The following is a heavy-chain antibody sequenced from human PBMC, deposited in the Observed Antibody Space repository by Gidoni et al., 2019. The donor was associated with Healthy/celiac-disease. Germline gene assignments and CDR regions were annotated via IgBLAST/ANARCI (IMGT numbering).Heavy chain of an antibody. J-gene: IGHJ4*02. CDR3: AKGVLGSSE. D-gene: IGHD3-16*01. CDR2: ISYDGSNK. V-gene: IGHV3-30*18. CDR1: GFTFSSYG. Sequence: QVQLVESGGGVVQPGRSLRLSCAASGFTFSSYGMHWVRQAPGKGLEWVAVISYDGSNKYYADSVKGRFTISRDNSKNTLYLQMNSLRAEDTAVYYCAKGVLGSSEWGQGTLVTVSS.